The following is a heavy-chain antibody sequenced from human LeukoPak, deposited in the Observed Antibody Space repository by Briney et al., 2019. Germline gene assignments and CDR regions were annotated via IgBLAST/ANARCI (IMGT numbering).Heavy chain of an antibody. CDR2: INSDGSST. V-gene: IGHV3-74*01. CDR1: GFTFSSYW. CDR3: ASIAVAGTRSGWFDP. Sequence: PGGSLRLSCAASGFTFSSYWMPWVRHAPGKGLVWVSRINSDGSSTSYADSVKGRFTISRDNAKNTLYLQMNSLRAEDTAVYYCASIAVAGTRSGWFDPWGQGTLVTVSS. J-gene: IGHJ5*02. D-gene: IGHD6-19*01.